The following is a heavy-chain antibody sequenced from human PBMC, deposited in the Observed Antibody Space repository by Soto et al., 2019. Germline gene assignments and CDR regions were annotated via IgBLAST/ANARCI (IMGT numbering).Heavy chain of an antibody. CDR2: INPNSGGT. Sequence: QVQLVQSGAEVKKPGASVKVSCKASGYTFTGYYMHWVRQAPGQGLEWMGWINPNSGGTNYAQKFQGWVTMTRDTSISTAYMELTRLISDDTAVYYCARGVTMVRGVIIAHYYYYGMDVCGPGTTVTVSS. CDR1: GYTFTGYY. CDR3: ARGVTMVRGVIIAHYYYYGMDV. D-gene: IGHD3-10*01. J-gene: IGHJ6*02. V-gene: IGHV1-2*04.